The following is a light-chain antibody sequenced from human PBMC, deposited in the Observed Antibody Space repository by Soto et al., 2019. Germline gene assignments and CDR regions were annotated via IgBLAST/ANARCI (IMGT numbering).Light chain of an antibody. Sequence: DIQMTQSPSSVSASVGDRVIITCRASQGIKSWLAWFQQKPGNAPKLLIYDANTLHSGVPSRFSGSGSGTDFILTISRLQPEDCATYYCQQADSFPIAFGQGTRLEIK. V-gene: IGKV1D-12*01. J-gene: IGKJ5*01. CDR2: DAN. CDR1: QGIKSW. CDR3: QQADSFPIA.